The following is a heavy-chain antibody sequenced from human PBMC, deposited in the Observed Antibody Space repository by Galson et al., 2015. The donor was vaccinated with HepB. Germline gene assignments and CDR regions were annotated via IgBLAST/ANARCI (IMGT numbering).Heavy chain of an antibody. CDR3: AKEPYSNSHRYYMDV. D-gene: IGHD4-11*01. CDR1: GFTFSSYS. CDR2: ISSSSSYI. V-gene: IGHV3-21*01. Sequence: SLRLSCAASGFTFSSYSMNWVRQAPGKGLEWVSSISSSSSYIYYADSVKGRFTISRDNAKNSLYLQMNSLRAEDTAVYYCAKEPYSNSHRYYMDVWGKGTTVTVSS. J-gene: IGHJ6*03.